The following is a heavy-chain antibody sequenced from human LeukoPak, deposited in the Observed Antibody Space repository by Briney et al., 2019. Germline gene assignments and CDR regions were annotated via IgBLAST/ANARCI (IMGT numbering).Heavy chain of an antibody. CDR3: ASLTLGYCSSTSCYQSDY. D-gene: IGHD2-2*01. CDR1: GYTFTSYG. J-gene: IGHJ4*02. V-gene: IGHV1-18*01. CDR2: ISAYNGNT. Sequence: GASVKVSCKASGYTFTSYGISWVRQAPGQGLEWMGWISAYNGNTNYAQKLQGRVTMTTDTSTSTAYMELRSLRSDDTAVYYCASLTLGYCSSTSCYQSDYWGQGTLVTVSS.